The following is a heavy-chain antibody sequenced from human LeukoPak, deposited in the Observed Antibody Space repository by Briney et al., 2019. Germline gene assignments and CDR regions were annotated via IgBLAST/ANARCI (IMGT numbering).Heavy chain of an antibody. CDR3: ASLSTLDY. V-gene: IGHV4-39*01. CDR2: MYYTGNT. J-gene: IGHJ4*02. CDR1: GGSISSSSYY. Sequence: PSETLSLTCTVSGGSISSSSYYWDWIRQPPGKGLEWIGTMYYTGNTYYNPSLKSRVTTSVDTSKTQFSLRLTSVTAADTAVYYCASLSTLDYWGQGTLVTVSS.